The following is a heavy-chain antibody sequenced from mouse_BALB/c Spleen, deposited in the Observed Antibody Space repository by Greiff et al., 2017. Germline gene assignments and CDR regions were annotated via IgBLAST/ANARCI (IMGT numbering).Heavy chain of an antibody. D-gene: IGHD2-1*01. CDR3: TRSTMVTTWYFDV. CDR2: IWAGGST. CDR1: GFSLTSYG. V-gene: IGHV2-9*02. Sequence: QVQLQQSGPGLVAPSQSLSITCTVSGFSLTSYGVHWVRQPPGKGLEWLGVIWAGGSTNYNSALMSRLSISKDYSKSQVFLKMNSLQTDDTAMYYCTRSTMVTTWYFDVWGAGTTVTVSS. J-gene: IGHJ1*01.